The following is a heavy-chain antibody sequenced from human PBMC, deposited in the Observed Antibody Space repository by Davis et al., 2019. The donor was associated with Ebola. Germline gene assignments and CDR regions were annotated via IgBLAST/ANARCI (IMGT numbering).Heavy chain of an antibody. J-gene: IGHJ4*02. V-gene: IGHV3-74*01. CDR1: GFTFSNYW. CDR2: INRDESGT. D-gene: IGHD4-17*01. Sequence: GESLKISCAASGFTFSNYWMHWVRQAPGKGLVWVSRINRDESGTTYADSVKGRFTISRDNAKNMLYLQMDSLRVEDTAVYYCTATVTTDYWGQGTLVTVSS. CDR3: TATVTTDY.